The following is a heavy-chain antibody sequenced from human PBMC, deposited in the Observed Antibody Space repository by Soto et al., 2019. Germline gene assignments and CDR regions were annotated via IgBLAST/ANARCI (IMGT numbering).Heavy chain of an antibody. V-gene: IGHV1-18*01. Sequence: GASVKVSCKASGYTFTSYGISWVRQAPGQGLEWMGWISAYNGNTNYAQKLQGRVTMTTDTSTSTAYMELRSLRSDDTAVYYCARWSGGYCTNGVCHGGNCYYGMDVWGQGTTVTVSS. D-gene: IGHD2-8*01. J-gene: IGHJ6*02. CDR1: GYTFTSYG. CDR3: ARWSGGYCTNGVCHGGNCYYGMDV. CDR2: ISAYNGNT.